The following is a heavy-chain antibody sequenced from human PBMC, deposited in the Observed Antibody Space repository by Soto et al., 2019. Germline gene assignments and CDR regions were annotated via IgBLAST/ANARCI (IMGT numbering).Heavy chain of an antibody. V-gene: IGHV4-34*01. Sequence: SETLSLTCAVYGGSFSGYYWSWIRQPPGMGLEWIGEINHSGSTNYNPSLKSRVTISVDTSKNQFSLKLSSVTAADTAVYYCARDQAYGDYPLSDAFDIWGQGTMVTVSS. CDR1: GGSFSGYY. D-gene: IGHD4-17*01. CDR3: ARDQAYGDYPLSDAFDI. CDR2: INHSGST. J-gene: IGHJ3*02.